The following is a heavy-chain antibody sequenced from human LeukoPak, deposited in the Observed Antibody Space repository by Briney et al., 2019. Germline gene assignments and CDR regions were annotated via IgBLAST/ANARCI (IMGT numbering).Heavy chain of an antibody. D-gene: IGHD4-23*01. J-gene: IGHJ5*02. V-gene: IGHV4-4*08. CDR2: IYNSGGT. CDR3: AREGRWSGWFGP. Sequence: SETLSLTCTVSGGSISSHYWSWIRQPPGKRLEWIGYIYNSGGTNYNPSLKSRVTISVDTSENQFSLKLSSVTAADAAVYYCAREGRWSGWFGPWGQGTLVTVSS. CDR1: GGSISSHY.